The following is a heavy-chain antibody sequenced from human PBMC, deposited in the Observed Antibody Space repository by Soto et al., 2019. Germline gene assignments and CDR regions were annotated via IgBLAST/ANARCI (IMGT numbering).Heavy chain of an antibody. Sequence: QVQLQESGPGLVKPSQTLSLTCTVSGGSISSGGYYWSWIRQHPGKGLEWIGYIDYSGNTDYNASLKSRGTISIETSNNQFSLKLSSVTAADTAVYYCARTNLGYCSITSCYPIDYWGQGTLVTVSS. D-gene: IGHD2-2*01. V-gene: IGHV4-31*03. J-gene: IGHJ4*02. CDR1: GGSISSGGYY. CDR2: IDYSGNT. CDR3: ARTNLGYCSITSCYPIDY.